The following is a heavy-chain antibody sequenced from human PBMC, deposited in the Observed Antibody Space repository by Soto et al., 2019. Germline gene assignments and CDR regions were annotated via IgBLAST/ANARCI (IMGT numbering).Heavy chain of an antibody. D-gene: IGHD6-19*01. CDR2: INAGNGNT. V-gene: IGHV1-3*01. Sequence: ASVKVSCKASGYTFTSYAMHWVRQAPGQRLEWMGWINAGNGNTKYSQKFQGRVTITADESTSTAYMELSSLRSEDTAVYYCARDLRYSSDESPAFDIWGQGTMVTVSS. CDR3: ARDLRYSSDESPAFDI. CDR1: GYTFTSYA. J-gene: IGHJ3*02.